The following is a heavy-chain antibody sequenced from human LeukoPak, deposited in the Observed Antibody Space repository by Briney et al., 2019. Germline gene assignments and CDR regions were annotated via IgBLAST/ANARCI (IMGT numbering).Heavy chain of an antibody. Sequence: PSETLSLTCAVSGGSFSGYYWSWIRQPPGKGLEWIGEINHSGSTNYNPSLKSRVSISLDTSKNQFSLKLSSVTGADTAVYYCARRYDYVWGSYRPRGYYYYMDVWGKGTTVTVSS. CDR3: ARRYDYVWGSYRPRGYYYYMDV. V-gene: IGHV4-34*01. CDR1: GGSFSGYY. D-gene: IGHD3-16*02. CDR2: INHSGST. J-gene: IGHJ6*03.